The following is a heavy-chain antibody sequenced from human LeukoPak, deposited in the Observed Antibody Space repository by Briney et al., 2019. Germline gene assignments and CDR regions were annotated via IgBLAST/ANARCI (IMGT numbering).Heavy chain of an antibody. D-gene: IGHD3-3*01. CDR3: ARDRYYDFWSAYFDY. CDR1: GFTFSSYA. Sequence: GGPLRLSCAASGFTFSSYAVHWLRKAPGKGLEWVQVISYDGSNKYYADSVKGRFTISRDNSKNTLYLQMNSLRAEDTAVYYCARDRYYDFWSAYFDYWGQGTLVTVSS. J-gene: IGHJ4*02. CDR2: ISYDGSNK. V-gene: IGHV3-30-3*01.